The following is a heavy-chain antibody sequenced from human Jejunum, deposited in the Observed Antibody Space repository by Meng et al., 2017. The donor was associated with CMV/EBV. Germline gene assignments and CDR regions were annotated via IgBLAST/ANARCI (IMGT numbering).Heavy chain of an antibody. J-gene: IGHJ3*02. CDR2: IFYSGT. CDR3: ARVLFGANVFDI. Sequence: CTVSGGSISNYYWSWIRQPPGKGLEWIGYIFYSGTYNPSLKSRVTISVDTAKNQVSLKLSSVSAADTAVYYCARVLFGANVFDIWGQGTMVTVSS. V-gene: IGHV4-59*01. CDR1: GGSISNYY. D-gene: IGHD3-16*01.